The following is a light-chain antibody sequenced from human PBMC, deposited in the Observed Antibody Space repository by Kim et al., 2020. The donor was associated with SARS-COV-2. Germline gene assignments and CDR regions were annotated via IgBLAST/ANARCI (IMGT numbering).Light chain of an antibody. V-gene: IGKV1-27*01. J-gene: IGKJ4*01. CDR2: AAY. Sequence: ASLGERVTITCRASQGISNYLDWCQQKPGKVPTLLIYAAYTLQSGVPSRFSGSVSGTDFTLIIRSLQPEDVATYYCQKYNSAPLTFGAGTKMYI. CDR3: QKYNSAPLT. CDR1: QGISNY.